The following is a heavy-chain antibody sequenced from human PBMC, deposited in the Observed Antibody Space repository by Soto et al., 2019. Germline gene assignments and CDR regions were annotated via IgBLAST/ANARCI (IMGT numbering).Heavy chain of an antibody. CDR3: ARQLTGYGGDY. CDR2: INHSGST. CDR1: GGSFSGYY. V-gene: IGHV4-34*01. D-gene: IGHD5-12*01. J-gene: IGHJ4*02. Sequence: QVQLQQWGAGLLKPSETLSLTCAVYGGSFSGYYWSWIRQPPGKGLEWIGEINHSGSTNYNPSLKSRVTISVDTSKNQFSLKLSSVTAADTAVSYCARQLTGYGGDYWGQGTLVTVSS.